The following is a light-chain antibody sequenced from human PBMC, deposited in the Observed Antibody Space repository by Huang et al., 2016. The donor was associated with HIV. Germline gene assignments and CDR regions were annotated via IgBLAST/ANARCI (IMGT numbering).Light chain of an antibody. V-gene: IGKV3-11*01. CDR2: DAS. J-gene: IGKJ5*01. Sequence: EIVLTQSPATLSLSPGERATPSCRASQSVSSYLAWYQQKPGQAPRLLIYDASNRATGIPARFSGSGSGTDFTLTISSLEPEDFAVYYCQQRSNWAFGQGTRLEMK. CDR3: QQRSNWA. CDR1: QSVSSY.